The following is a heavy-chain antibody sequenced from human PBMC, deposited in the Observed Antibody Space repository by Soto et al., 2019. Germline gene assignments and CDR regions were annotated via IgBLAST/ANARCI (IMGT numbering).Heavy chain of an antibody. V-gene: IGHV3-30*18. CDR3: AKASTAAGTDYYGMDV. J-gene: IGHJ6*02. CDR2: ISYDGSNK. Sequence: QVQLVESGGGVVQPGRSLRLSCAASGFTFSSYGMHWVRQAPGKGLEWVAVISYDGSNKYYADSVKGRFTISRDNSKNTLYLQMNILRAEDTAVYYCAKASTAAGTDYYGMDVWGQVTTVTVSS. CDR1: GFTFSSYG. D-gene: IGHD6-13*01.